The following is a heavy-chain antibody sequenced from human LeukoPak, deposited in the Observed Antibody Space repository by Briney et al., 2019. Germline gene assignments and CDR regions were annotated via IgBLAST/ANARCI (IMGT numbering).Heavy chain of an antibody. Sequence: ASVKDSFQASVGTFSSYAIRWLRQAPGQGLDWMGRINPIFDTANNAQKFKGRITNNPDESPSKAYMALSHLRSQETAVFVSPRDKTYCSSTSCYHLFDYWGQGTLVTVSS. D-gene: IGHD2-2*01. CDR1: VGTFSSYA. CDR3: PRDKTYCSSTSCYHLFDY. CDR2: INPIFDTA. V-gene: IGHV1-69*13. J-gene: IGHJ4*02.